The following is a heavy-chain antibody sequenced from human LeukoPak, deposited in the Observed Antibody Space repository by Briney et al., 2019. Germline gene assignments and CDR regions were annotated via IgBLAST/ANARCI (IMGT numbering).Heavy chain of an antibody. Sequence: GGSLRLSCAASGFSFSNAWMTWVRQAPGKGLEWIARIKSKAHGGTTDYAAPVKGRFTISRDDPRNTLYLQMNSLKTEDTAVYYCMGSLEDYWGQGTLVTVSS. CDR3: MGSLEDY. V-gene: IGHV3-15*01. J-gene: IGHJ4*02. CDR1: GFSFSNAW. D-gene: IGHD1-1*01. CDR2: IKSKAHGGTT.